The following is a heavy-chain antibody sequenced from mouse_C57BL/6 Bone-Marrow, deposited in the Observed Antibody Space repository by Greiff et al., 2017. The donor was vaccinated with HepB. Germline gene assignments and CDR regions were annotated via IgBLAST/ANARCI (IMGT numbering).Heavy chain of an antibody. CDR2: IDPSDSYT. D-gene: IGHD1-1*01. CDR1: GYTFTSYW. CDR3: ARSLLRYAMDY. J-gene: IGHJ4*01. V-gene: IGHV1-69*01. Sequence: VQLQQPGAELVMPGASVKLSCKASGYTFTSYWMHWVKQRPGQGLEWIGEIDPSDSYTNYNQKFKGKSTFTVDKSSSTAYMQLSSLTSEDSAVYYCARSLLRYAMDYWGQGTSVTVSS.